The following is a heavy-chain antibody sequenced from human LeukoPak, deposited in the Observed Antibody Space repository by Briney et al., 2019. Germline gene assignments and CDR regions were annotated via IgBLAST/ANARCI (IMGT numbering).Heavy chain of an antibody. CDR2: INEDGSEI. J-gene: IGHJ4*02. Sequence: GGSLRLSCAASGFTFSNYWMSWVRQAPGKGLEWVANINEDGSEIYYVDSVKGRFTISRDNAKNSLYLQLSSLRAEDTAVYYCASQFWWAAVVGPALDCWGQGSLVTVSS. V-gene: IGHV3-7*05. D-gene: IGHD2-21*01. CDR1: GFTFSNYW. CDR3: ASQFWWAAVVGPALDC.